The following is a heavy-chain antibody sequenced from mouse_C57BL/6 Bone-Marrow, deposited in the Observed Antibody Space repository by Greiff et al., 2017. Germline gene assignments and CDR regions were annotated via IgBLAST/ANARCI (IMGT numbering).Heavy chain of an antibody. D-gene: IGHD2-4*01. CDR2: ISNKANNHST. CDR1: GFTFSDAW. J-gene: IGHJ2*01. V-gene: IGHV6-6*01. CDR3: TVYYDYDGYYFDY. Sequence: EVKLEESGGGLVQPGGSMKLSCAASGFTFSDAWMDWVRQSPEKGLEWVADISNKANNHSTYYAESVQRRFSISSDDSKSSVYLQMNSLRAEDTGIYYCTVYYDYDGYYFDYWGQGTTLTVSS.